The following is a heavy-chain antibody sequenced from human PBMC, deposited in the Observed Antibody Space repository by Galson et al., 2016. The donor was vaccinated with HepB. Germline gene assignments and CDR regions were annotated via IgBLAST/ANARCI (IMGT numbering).Heavy chain of an antibody. CDR2: VYYSGYT. CDR1: GDSVTSGNYY. Sequence: ETLSLTCTVSGDSVTSGNYYWSWIRQPPGKGLEWIGYVYYSGYTNYNPALKSRVTVSADASKNQYPLTLSSVTAADTAGYFRASLGYCGGGACSSTSFPRGQGTLVTVSS. V-gene: IGHV4-61*01. D-gene: IGHD2-15*01. CDR3: ASLGYCGGGACSSTSFP. J-gene: IGHJ5*02.